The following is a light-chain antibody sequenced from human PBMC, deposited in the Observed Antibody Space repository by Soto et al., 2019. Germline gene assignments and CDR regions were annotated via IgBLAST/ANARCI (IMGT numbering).Light chain of an antibody. Sequence: QSVLTQPPPVSGAPGQRVTISCTGSSSNIGAGYGVHWYQQLPGTAPKLLIYGNSNRPSGVPDRFSGSKSGTSASLAITGLQADDEADYYCQSYDSSLGGSVFGGGTKLTVL. CDR2: GNS. J-gene: IGLJ2*01. V-gene: IGLV1-40*01. CDR3: QSYDSSLGGSV. CDR1: SSNIGAGYG.